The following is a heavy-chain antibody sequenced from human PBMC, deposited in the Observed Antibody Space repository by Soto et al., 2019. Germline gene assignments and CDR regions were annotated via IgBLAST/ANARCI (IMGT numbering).Heavy chain of an antibody. D-gene: IGHD5-18*01. CDR3: ARQEDSYGYRTYYYGMDV. Sequence: ASVKVSCKASGYTFTGYYMHWVRQAPGQGLEWMGWINPNSGGTNYAQKFQGWVTMTRDTSISTAYMELSRLRSDDTAVYYCARQEDSYGYRTYYYGMDVWGQGTTVTVS. J-gene: IGHJ6*02. CDR1: GYTFTGYY. V-gene: IGHV1-2*04. CDR2: INPNSGGT.